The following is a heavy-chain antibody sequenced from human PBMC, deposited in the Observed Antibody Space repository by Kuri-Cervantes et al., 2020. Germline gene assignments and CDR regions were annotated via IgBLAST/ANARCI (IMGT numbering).Heavy chain of an antibody. CDR2: IYTGGST. Sequence: GESLKISCAASGFTVSSNYMSWVRQAPGKGLEWVSVIYTGGSTYYADSVKGRFTISRDNAKNTLFLQMNSLRAEDTAVYYCARAGSRGAYYYYYMDVWGKGTTVTSP. V-gene: IGHV3-53*01. CDR1: GFTVSSNY. D-gene: IGHD3-10*01. CDR3: ARAGSRGAYYYYYMDV. J-gene: IGHJ6*03.